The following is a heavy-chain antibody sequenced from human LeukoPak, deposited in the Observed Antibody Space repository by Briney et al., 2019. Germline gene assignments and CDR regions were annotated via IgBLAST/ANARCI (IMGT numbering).Heavy chain of an antibody. V-gene: IGHV1-69*04. Sequence: SVKVYCKASGGTFSSYAISWVRPAPGQGLGWMGRIIPILGIANYAQKFQGGVTITADKSTSTAYMELSSLRSEDTAVYYCARVRSSSWYYFDYWGQGTLVTVSS. CDR1: GGTFSSYA. CDR2: IIPILGIA. J-gene: IGHJ4*02. D-gene: IGHD6-13*01. CDR3: ARVRSSSWYYFDY.